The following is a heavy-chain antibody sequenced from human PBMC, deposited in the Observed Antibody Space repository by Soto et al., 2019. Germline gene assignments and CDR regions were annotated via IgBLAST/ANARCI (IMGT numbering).Heavy chain of an antibody. Sequence: QITLKESGRPLVKPTQTLTLTCTLSGFSVTTSGVGVGWIRQPPGKALEWLALIYWDDDKRYSPSLKTRLTITKDTSKNQVVLTMTNTDPVDTATYYCAHRRNGGSTVDNKPYDFWGQGTLVTVSS. V-gene: IGHV2-5*02. D-gene: IGHD2-8*02. J-gene: IGHJ4*02. CDR2: IYWDDDK. CDR3: AHRRNGGSTVDNKPYDF. CDR1: GFSVTTSGVG.